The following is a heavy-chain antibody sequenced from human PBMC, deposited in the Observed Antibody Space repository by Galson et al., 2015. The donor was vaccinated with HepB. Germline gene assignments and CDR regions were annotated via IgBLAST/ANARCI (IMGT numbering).Heavy chain of an antibody. CDR1: GGTFSSYA. J-gene: IGHJ4*02. CDR3: ARAPEYYDFWSGYPYYFDY. CDR2: IIPIFGTA. D-gene: IGHD3-3*01. V-gene: IGHV1-69*13. Sequence: SVKVSCKASGGTFSSYAISWVRQAPGQGLEWMGGIIPIFGTANYAQKFQGRVTITADESTSTAYMELSSLRSEDTAVYHCARAPEYYDFWSGYPYYFDYWGQGTLVTVSS.